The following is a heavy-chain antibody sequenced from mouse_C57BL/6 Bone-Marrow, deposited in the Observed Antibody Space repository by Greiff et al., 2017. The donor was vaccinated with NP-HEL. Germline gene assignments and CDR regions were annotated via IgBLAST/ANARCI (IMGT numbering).Heavy chain of an antibody. Sequence: DVKLVESGPGLAKPSQTLSLTCSVTGYSITSDYWNWIRKFPGDKLEYMGYISYSGSTYYNPSLKSRISITRDTSKNQYYLQLNSVTTEDTATYYCARSPYYGSSYGYAMDYWGQGTSVTVSS. CDR3: ARSPYYGSSYGYAMDY. D-gene: IGHD1-1*01. J-gene: IGHJ4*01. V-gene: IGHV3-8*01. CDR1: GYSITSDY. CDR2: ISYSGST.